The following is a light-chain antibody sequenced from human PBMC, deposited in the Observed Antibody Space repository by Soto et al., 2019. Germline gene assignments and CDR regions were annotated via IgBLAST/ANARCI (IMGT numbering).Light chain of an antibody. CDR2: EAS. J-gene: IGLJ2*01. CDR3: SSYAVSNNHVL. CDR1: DSDLGGYNS. Sequence: QSALTQPPSASGSPGQSVTISCTGTDSDLGGYNSVSWYQQHPGKAPKLMIYEASKRPSGVPDRFSGSKSGNTASLTVSGLQAEDEADYYCSSYAVSNNHVLFGGGTQLTVL. V-gene: IGLV2-8*01.